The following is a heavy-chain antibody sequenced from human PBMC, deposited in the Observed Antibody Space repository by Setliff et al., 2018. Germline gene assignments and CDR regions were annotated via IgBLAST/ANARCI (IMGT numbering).Heavy chain of an antibody. CDR2: VSFFGSA. Sequence: SETLSLTCTVSGGSISSTTFYWAWIRQSPGKGLEWIGSVSFFGSAYYNPSLQSRGAISLDTSRNQFSLELSSVTAADTAVYYCARDPGVHSGTWCLDSWGQGTQVTVSS. D-gene: IGHD2-8*01. J-gene: IGHJ4*02. V-gene: IGHV4-39*07. CDR1: GGSISSTTFY. CDR3: ARDPGVHSGTWCLDS.